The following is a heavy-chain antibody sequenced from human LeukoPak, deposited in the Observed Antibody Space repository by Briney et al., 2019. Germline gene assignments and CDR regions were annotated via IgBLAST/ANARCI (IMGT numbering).Heavy chain of an antibody. Sequence: PGGSLRLSCAASGFTDSSNYMTWVRQAPGKGLEWVSVIYSDGSTFYADSVKGRFTISRDNSKNTLYLQMNSLRAEDTAVYYCARSSSGWLWGQGTLVIVSS. J-gene: IGHJ4*02. D-gene: IGHD6-19*01. CDR3: ARSSSGWL. V-gene: IGHV3-66*01. CDR1: GFTDSSNY. CDR2: IYSDGST.